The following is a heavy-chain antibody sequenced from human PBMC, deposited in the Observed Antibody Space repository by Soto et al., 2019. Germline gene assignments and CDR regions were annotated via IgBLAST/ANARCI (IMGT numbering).Heavy chain of an antibody. CDR1: GYTFTSYY. Sequence: GASVKVSCKASGYTFTSYYMHWVRQAPGQGLEWMGIINPSGGSTSYAQKFQGRVTMTRDTSTSTVYMELSSLRSEDTAVYYCATDVTCYDFWSGYYGMDVWGQGTTVTVSS. J-gene: IGHJ6*02. CDR3: ATDVTCYDFWSGYYGMDV. CDR2: INPSGGST. V-gene: IGHV1-46*01. D-gene: IGHD3-3*01.